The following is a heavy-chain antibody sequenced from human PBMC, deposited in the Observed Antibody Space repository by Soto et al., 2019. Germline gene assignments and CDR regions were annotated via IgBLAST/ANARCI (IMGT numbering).Heavy chain of an antibody. CDR3: ARFGWGPSSAFDI. D-gene: IGHD6-6*01. Sequence: PGGSLRLSCAASGFTFSSYWMSWVRQAPGKGLEWVANIKQDGSEKCYVDSVKGRFTISRDNAKNSLYLQMNSLRAEDTAVYYCARFGWGPSSAFDIWGQGTMVTVSS. V-gene: IGHV3-7*03. CDR2: IKQDGSEK. CDR1: GFTFSSYW. J-gene: IGHJ3*02.